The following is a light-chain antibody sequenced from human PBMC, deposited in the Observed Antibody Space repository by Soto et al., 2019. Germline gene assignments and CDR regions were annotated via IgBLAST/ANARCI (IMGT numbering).Light chain of an antibody. CDR3: QKYNSAPS. V-gene: IGKV1-27*01. Sequence: DSQMTQSPSSLSASVGDRVTITCRARQGISNYLAWYQQKPGKVPKLLIYAASTLQSGVPSRFSGSGSGTDFTLTISSLQPEDVATYYCQKYNSAPSFGGGTKVEIK. CDR2: AAS. CDR1: QGISNY. J-gene: IGKJ4*01.